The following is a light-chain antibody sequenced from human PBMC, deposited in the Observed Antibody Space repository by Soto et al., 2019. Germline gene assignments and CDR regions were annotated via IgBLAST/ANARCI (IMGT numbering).Light chain of an antibody. CDR3: QQYNNWPPWT. CDR2: GAS. CDR1: PSVRSH. V-gene: IGKV3-15*01. Sequence: IGVTPSSTPPVVSSGEKANPPFRARPSVRSHLAWYQQKPGQAPRLLIYGASTRATGIPARFSGSGSGTEFTLTISSLQSEDFAVYYCQQYNNWPPWTFGQGTKVEIK. J-gene: IGKJ1*01.